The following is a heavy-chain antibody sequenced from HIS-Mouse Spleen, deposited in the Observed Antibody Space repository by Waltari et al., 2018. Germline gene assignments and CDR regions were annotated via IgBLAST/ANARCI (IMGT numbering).Heavy chain of an antibody. CDR2: IYYSGST. CDR3: ARVKGQWLDFDY. Sequence: QVQLQESGPGLVKPSETLSLTCTVSGGSISSYYWSWIRQPPGKGLEWIGYIYYSGSTNYNPSLKSRVTISVDTSKNQFSLKLSSVTAADTAVYYCARVKGQWLDFDYWGQGTLVTVSS. CDR1: GGSISSYY. D-gene: IGHD6-19*01. V-gene: IGHV4-59*01. J-gene: IGHJ4*02.